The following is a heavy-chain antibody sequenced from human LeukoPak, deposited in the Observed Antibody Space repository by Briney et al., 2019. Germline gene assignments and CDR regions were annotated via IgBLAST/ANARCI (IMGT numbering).Heavy chain of an antibody. CDR2: INHSGST. CDR1: GGSFSGYY. J-gene: IGHJ4*02. D-gene: IGHD5-18*01. V-gene: IGHV4-34*01. Sequence: SETLSLTCAVYGGSFSGYYWSWIRQPPGKGLEWIGEINHSGSTNYNPSLKSRVTISVDTSKNQFSLKLSSVTAADTAVYYCARSPDTAMGECWGQGTLVTVSS. CDR3: ARSPDTAMGEC.